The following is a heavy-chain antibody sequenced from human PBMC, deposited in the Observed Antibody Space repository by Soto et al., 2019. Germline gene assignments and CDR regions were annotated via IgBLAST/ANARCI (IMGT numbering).Heavy chain of an antibody. Sequence: SETLSLTCAVDGGSFSGYYWSWIRQFPGKGLEWIGEINHSGVPLYNPSLKSRVNISVDTSKNQFALKLISVTAADTAVYYCPRRGRPKAFDISGQGTKVTVSS. V-gene: IGHV4-34*01. CDR1: GGSFSGYY. J-gene: IGHJ3*02. CDR3: PRRGRPKAFDI. CDR2: INHSGVP.